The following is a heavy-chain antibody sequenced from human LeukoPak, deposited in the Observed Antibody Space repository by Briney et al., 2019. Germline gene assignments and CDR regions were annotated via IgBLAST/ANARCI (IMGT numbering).Heavy chain of an antibody. CDR3: ARVDMATIFDY. CDR2: IFYSGST. V-gene: IGHV4-30-4*01. J-gene: IGHJ4*02. CDR1: GGSISSANMY. Sequence: SETLSLTCNVSGGSISSANMYWSWIRQPPGKGLEWIGYIFYSGSTYYDASLKSRVTISFDTSNNRFSLKLTSMTAADTAIYFCARVDMATIFDYWGQGALVTVSS. D-gene: IGHD5-24*01.